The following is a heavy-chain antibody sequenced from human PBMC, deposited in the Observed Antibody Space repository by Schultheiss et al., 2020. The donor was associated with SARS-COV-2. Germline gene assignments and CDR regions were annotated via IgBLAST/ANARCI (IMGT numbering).Heavy chain of an antibody. CDR1: GGSISNYY. V-gene: IGHV4-59*01. D-gene: IGHD3-10*01. Sequence: SQTLSLTCTVSGGSISNYYWSWSRQPAGKGLEWIGYIYYSGSTYYNPSLKSRATISVDKSKNQFSLKLSSVTAADTAVYYCARGGSGSYYDPTRYYYGMDVWGQGTTVTVSS. J-gene: IGHJ6*02. CDR3: ARGGSGSYYDPTRYYYGMDV. CDR2: IYYSGST.